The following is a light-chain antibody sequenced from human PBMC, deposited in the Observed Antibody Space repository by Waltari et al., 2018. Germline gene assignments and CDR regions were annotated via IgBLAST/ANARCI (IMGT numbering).Light chain of an antibody. CDR2: KAS. V-gene: IGKV1-5*03. CDR3: KQYITYPWT. CDR1: QSVSTS. Sequence: DIQMTQSPSTLSASVGDRVTITCRASQSVSTSLAWYQQKPGKAPKVLIYKASSLEMGVPLRFSGRGSGTEFTLTITSLQPEDVAIYSCKQYITYPWTFGQGTKVEVK. J-gene: IGKJ1*01.